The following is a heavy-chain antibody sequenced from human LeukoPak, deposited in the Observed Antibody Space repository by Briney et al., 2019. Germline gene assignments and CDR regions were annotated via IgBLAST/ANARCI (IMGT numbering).Heavy chain of an antibody. V-gene: IGHV3-30*02. CDR3: AKDSPIYYIDY. Sequence: TGGTLGLSCAASGFTFSSYGMHWVRQAPGKGLEWVSFINYNGRNNYYADSVKGRFTISRDSSKNTLSLQMNSLRDEDTAVYYCAKDSPIYYIDYWGQGTLVTVSS. CDR1: GFTFSSYG. D-gene: IGHD3-10*01. CDR2: INYNGRNN. J-gene: IGHJ4*02.